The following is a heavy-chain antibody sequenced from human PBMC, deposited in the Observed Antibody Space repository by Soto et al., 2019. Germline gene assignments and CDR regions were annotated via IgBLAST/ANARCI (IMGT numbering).Heavy chain of an antibody. CDR1: GSSLSGYY. V-gene: IGHV4-34*01. CDR2: INHSGST. J-gene: IGHJ6*02. D-gene: IGHD3-3*01. CDR3: ARNLGDYDFWSGWRPYGMDV. Sequence: ETLSLTCAVYGSSLSGYYLSWIRQPPGKGLEWIGEINHSGSTNYNPSLKSRVTISVDTSKNQFSLKLSSVTAADTAVYYCARNLGDYDFWSGWRPYGMDVWGQGTTGTV.